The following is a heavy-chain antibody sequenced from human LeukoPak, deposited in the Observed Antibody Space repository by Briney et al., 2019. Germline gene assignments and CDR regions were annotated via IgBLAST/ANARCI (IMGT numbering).Heavy chain of an antibody. V-gene: IGHV3-48*01. CDR1: GFSFSSYS. CDR2: ISSSSSTI. Sequence: GGSLRLSCAASGFSFSSYSMNWVRQAPGKGLEWVSYISSSSSTIYYADSVKGRFTISRDNAKNSLYLQMNSLRAEDTAVYYCARDRWFDPWGQGTLVTVSS. J-gene: IGHJ5*02. CDR3: ARDRWFDP.